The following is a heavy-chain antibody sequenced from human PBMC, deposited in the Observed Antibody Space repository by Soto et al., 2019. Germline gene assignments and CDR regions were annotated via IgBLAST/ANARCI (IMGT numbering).Heavy chain of an antibody. CDR2: IYYSGST. D-gene: IGHD3-10*01. CDR1: GGSISSYY. J-gene: IGHJ4*02. Sequence: SETLSLTCTVSGGSISSYYWSWIRQPPGKGLEWIGYIYYSGSTNYNPSLKSRVTISVDTSKNQFSLKLSSVTAADTAVYYCARRGHGSGSYYDYWGQGTLVTVSS. V-gene: IGHV4-59*01. CDR3: ARRGHGSGSYYDY.